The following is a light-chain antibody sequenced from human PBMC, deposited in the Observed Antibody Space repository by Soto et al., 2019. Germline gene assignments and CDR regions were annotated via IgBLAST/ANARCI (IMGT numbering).Light chain of an antibody. J-gene: IGKJ5*01. V-gene: IGKV3-20*01. CDR2: GAS. CDR3: QQYSTSPIT. Sequence: ENVLTQSPGTLSLSPGERATLSCRASQTVSSYLTWYQQRPGQAPRLLIYGASRRATGIPDRFSGSGSGTDFTLTISRLEPEDFALYYWQQYSTSPITFGQGTRLEIK. CDR1: QTVSSY.